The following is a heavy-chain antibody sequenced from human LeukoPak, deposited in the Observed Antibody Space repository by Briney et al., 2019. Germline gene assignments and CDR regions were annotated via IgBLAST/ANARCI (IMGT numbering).Heavy chain of an antibody. CDR1: GGSFSGYY. Sequence: SETLSLTCAVYGGSFSGYYWSWIRQPPGKGLEWIGEINHSRSTNYNPSLKSRVTISVDTSKNQFSLKLSSVTAADTAVYYCARGRAAARQVYYYGMDVWGQGTTVTVSS. V-gene: IGHV4-34*01. CDR3: ARGRAAARQVYYYGMDV. D-gene: IGHD6-6*01. CDR2: INHSRST. J-gene: IGHJ6*02.